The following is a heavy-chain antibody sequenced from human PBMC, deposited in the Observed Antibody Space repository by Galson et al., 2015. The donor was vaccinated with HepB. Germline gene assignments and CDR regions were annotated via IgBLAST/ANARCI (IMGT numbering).Heavy chain of an antibody. V-gene: IGHV3-23*01. CDR2: ISGSGSST. D-gene: IGHD4-17*01. Sequence: SLRLSCAASGFTFSSYAMSWVRQAPGKGLEWVSTISGSGSSTYYADSVKGRFTISRDNSKNTLYLQMNSLRAEDTAVYYCALHDYGDYGVWYWGQGTLVTVSS. CDR1: GFTFSSYA. J-gene: IGHJ4*02. CDR3: ALHDYGDYGVWY.